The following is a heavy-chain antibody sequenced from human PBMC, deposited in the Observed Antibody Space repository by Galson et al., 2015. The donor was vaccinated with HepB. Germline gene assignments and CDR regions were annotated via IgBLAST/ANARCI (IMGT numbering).Heavy chain of an antibody. CDR2: ISGHNGNT. V-gene: IGHV1-18*04. Sequence: SVKVSCKASGYTFISYDISWVRHAPGQGLEWMGWISGHNGNTKYAQNLQGRVTMTTDTSTTTAYMELRSLRSDDTAVYYCARDAAYSYGTKEAFDIWGQGTMVTVSS. J-gene: IGHJ3*02. CDR1: GYTFISYD. D-gene: IGHD5-18*01. CDR3: ARDAAYSYGTKEAFDI.